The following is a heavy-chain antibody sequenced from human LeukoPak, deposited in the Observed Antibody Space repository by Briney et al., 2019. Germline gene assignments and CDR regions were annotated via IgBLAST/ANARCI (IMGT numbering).Heavy chain of an antibody. V-gene: IGHV4-39*01. J-gene: IGHJ4*02. Sequence: SETLSLTCIVSGGSISRSSYYWGWIRQPPGKGLEWIGSIYYSGDTYYNPSLKSRVTISVDRSKNQFSLKLSSVAAADTAVYYCARHENRNDGFDYWGQGTLVTVSS. CDR3: ARHENRNDGFDY. CDR2: IYYSGDT. CDR1: GGSISRSSYY. D-gene: IGHD1-1*01.